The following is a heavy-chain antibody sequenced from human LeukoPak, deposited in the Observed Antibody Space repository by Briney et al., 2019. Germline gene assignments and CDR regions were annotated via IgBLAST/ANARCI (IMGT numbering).Heavy chain of an antibody. CDR2: MNPNSGNT. CDR3: ATAPYCNGGTCYSGDLYFDY. CDR1: GYTFTSYD. V-gene: IGHV1-8*01. D-gene: IGHD2-15*01. J-gene: IGHJ4*02. Sequence: ASVKVSCKASGYTFTSYDINWVRQATGQGLEWMGWMNPNSGNTGYAQKFQGRVTMTRNTSISTAYMELSSLRSEDTAVYYCATAPYCNGGTCYSGDLYFDYWGQGTLVTVSS.